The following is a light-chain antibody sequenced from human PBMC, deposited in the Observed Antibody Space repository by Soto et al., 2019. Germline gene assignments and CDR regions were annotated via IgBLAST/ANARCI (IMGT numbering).Light chain of an antibody. CDR2: DNS. CDR3: ATWDNSLSAV. V-gene: IGLV1-51*01. Sequence: QSVLTQPRSVSGSPGQKVTISCSGDSSDIGDSYVSWYQHLPGTAPKLLIYDNSKRPSGIPGRFSGSKSGTSATLAITGLQTGDEANYYCATWDNSLSAVFGGGTKVTVL. CDR1: SSDIGDSY. J-gene: IGLJ3*02.